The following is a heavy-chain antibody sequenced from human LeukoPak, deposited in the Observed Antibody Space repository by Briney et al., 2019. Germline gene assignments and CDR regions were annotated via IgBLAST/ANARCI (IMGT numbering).Heavy chain of an antibody. J-gene: IGHJ5*02. CDR3: TRNSGWYNWFDP. CDR1: GFTVSSNY. CDR2: IYNGGST. D-gene: IGHD6-19*01. Sequence: GGSLRLSCAASGFTVSSNYMIWVRQAPGKGLEWVSVIYNGGSTYYADSVKGRFTTSRDNSKNTLYLQMNSLRAEDTAMYYCTRNSGWYNWFDPWGQGTLVTVSS. V-gene: IGHV3-66*01.